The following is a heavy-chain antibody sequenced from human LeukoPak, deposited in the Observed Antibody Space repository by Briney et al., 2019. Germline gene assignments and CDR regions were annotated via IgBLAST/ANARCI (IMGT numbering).Heavy chain of an antibody. CDR2: ISAYNGNT. CDR3: ARDPDHYYDSSGYYFDY. Sequence: ASVKVSCKASGYTFTSYGISWVRQAPGQGLEWMGWISAYNGNTTYAQKLQGRVTMTTDTSTSTAYMELRSLRSDDTAVYYCARDPDHYYDSSGYYFDYWGQGTLVTVSS. J-gene: IGHJ4*02. D-gene: IGHD3-22*01. CDR1: GYTFTSYG. V-gene: IGHV1-18*01.